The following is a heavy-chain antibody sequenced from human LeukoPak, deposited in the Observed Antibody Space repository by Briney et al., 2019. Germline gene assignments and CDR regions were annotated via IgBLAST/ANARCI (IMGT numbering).Heavy chain of an antibody. V-gene: IGHV3-23*01. J-gene: IGHJ4*02. CDR3: AKHPIYDSSGYYAH. D-gene: IGHD3-22*01. CDR1: GFTFNTYA. Sequence: GGSLRLSCAASGFTFNTYAMSWVRQAPGKGLEWVSAISGSGGDTYYADSVKGRFTISRDNSNNTLYLQMNSLRAEDTAVFYCAKHPIYDSSGYYAHWGQGTLVTVSS. CDR2: ISGSGGDT.